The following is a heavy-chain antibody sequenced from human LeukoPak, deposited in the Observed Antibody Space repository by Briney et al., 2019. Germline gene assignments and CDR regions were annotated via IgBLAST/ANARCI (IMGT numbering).Heavy chain of an antibody. CDR3: AKSPSWGSGLDAFDI. V-gene: IGHV4-59*01. CDR1: GGSISNYY. J-gene: IGHJ3*02. D-gene: IGHD7-27*01. CDR2: IYYTGST. Sequence: PSETLSLTCTVSGGSISNYYWSWIRQPPGKGLEWIGYIYYTGSTKYNPSLKSRVTLSVDSSKTQFSLKLNPVTAADTAVYYCAKSPSWGSGLDAFDIWGQGTMVTVSS.